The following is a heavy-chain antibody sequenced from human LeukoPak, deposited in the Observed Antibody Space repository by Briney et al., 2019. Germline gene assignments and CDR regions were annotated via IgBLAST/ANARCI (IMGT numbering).Heavy chain of an antibody. CDR1: GFTFSSYA. CDR3: ARGECSTSCPNDY. Sequence: PGGSLRLSCAASGFTFSSYAMHWVRQAPGKGLEYVSAISSNGGSTYYANSVKGRFTISRDNSKNTLYLQMGSLRAEDMAVYYCARGECSTSCPNDYWGQGTLVTVSS. J-gene: IGHJ4*02. V-gene: IGHV3-64*01. D-gene: IGHD2-2*01. CDR2: ISSNGGST.